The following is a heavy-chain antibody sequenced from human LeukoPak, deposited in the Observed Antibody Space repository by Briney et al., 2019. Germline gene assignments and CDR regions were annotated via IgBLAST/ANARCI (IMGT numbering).Heavy chain of an antibody. J-gene: IGHJ4*02. CDR1: GYTLTELS. Sequence: ASVKVSCKVSGYTLTELSMHWVQQAHGKGHEWMGGFDPEDGERIYAQKVQGRVTMTEDTSTDTAYMELSSLRSEDTAVYYCARSGPFYFDYWGQGTLVTVSS. CDR2: FDPEDGER. V-gene: IGHV1-24*01. CDR3: ARSGPFYFDY. D-gene: IGHD3-3*01.